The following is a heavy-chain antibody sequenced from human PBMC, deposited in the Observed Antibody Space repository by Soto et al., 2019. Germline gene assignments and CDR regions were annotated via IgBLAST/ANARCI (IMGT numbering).Heavy chain of an antibody. CDR1: GFTFTDYW. D-gene: IGHD4-4*01. CDR3: ARETYRGFYFDY. Sequence: GGSLRLSCAASGFTFTDYWTHWVRQAPGKGLVWVSRINSDGSRTSYADSVTGRFTISRDNAKNTLYLQMNSLRVGDTALYYCARETYRGFYFDYWGQGTLVTVSS. CDR2: INSDGSRT. J-gene: IGHJ4*02. V-gene: IGHV3-74*01.